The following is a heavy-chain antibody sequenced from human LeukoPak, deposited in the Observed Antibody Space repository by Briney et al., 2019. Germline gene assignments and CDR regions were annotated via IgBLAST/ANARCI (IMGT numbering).Heavy chain of an antibody. Sequence: ASVKVSCKASGYTFTSYYMHWVRQAPGQGLEWMGIINPSGGSTSYAQKFQGRVTMTRDTSTSTVYMELSSLRSEDTAVYYCAREPSTAAAGTYYYYGMDVWGQGTTVTVSS. V-gene: IGHV1-46*01. J-gene: IGHJ6*02. D-gene: IGHD6-13*01. CDR1: GYTFTSYY. CDR3: AREPSTAAAGTYYYYGMDV. CDR2: INPSGGST.